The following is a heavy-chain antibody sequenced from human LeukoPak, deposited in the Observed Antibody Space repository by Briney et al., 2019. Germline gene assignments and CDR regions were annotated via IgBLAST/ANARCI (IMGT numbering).Heavy chain of an antibody. CDR1: GFSFSTYG. CDR2: IRYDGSQN. D-gene: IGHD1-26*01. Sequence: GGSLRLSCAASGFSFSTYGMHWVRQAPGKGLEWVAFIRYDGSQNHLTDSVKGRFTVSRDDSRSTLYLQMDSLTVEDTAVYYCVKAVVGRISNFDFWGQGTLVTDSS. V-gene: IGHV3-30*02. J-gene: IGHJ4*02. CDR3: VKAVVGRISNFDF.